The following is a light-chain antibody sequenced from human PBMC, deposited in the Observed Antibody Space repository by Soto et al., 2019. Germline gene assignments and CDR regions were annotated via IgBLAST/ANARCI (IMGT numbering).Light chain of an antibody. CDR3: QQSYRTPL. Sequence: DIQMTQSPSSLSASVGDRVTITCRASQSISSYLNWYQQKPGQAPKLLIYAASNLQSGVPSRFSGSGSGPDFTLSLSSLQRDDFATYYCQQSYRTPLFGPGTKVDIK. V-gene: IGKV1-39*01. CDR1: QSISSY. CDR2: AAS. J-gene: IGKJ3*01.